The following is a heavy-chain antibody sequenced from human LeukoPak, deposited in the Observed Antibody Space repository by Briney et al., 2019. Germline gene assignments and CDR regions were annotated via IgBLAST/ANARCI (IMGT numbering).Heavy chain of an antibody. CDR3: AKDIAGSGSYAYTYYYYYGMDV. D-gene: IGHD3-10*01. J-gene: IGHJ6*02. CDR2: IQFVGNKE. CDR1: GFTFSQYG. Sequence: GGSLRLSCAPSGFTFSQYGMYWVRQAPGKGLEWVAYIQFVGNKEYYRDSVKGRFTISRDNSKNSLYLQMNSLRAEDTALYYCAKDIAGSGSYAYTYYYYYGMDVWGQGTTVTVSS. V-gene: IGHV3-30*02.